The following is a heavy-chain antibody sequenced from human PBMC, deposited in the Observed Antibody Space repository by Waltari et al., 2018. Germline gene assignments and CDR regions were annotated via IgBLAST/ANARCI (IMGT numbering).Heavy chain of an antibody. V-gene: IGHV4-38-2*01. D-gene: IGHD1-26*01. Sequence: QVQLQESGPGRVTPSATLSLTCAVSCYSISRGYYWGWIRQPPGKGLEWIGSIYHSGSTYYNPSLKSRVTISVDTSKNQFSLKLSSVTAADTAVYYCARRGIVGATMENWYFDLWGRGTLVTVSS. CDR1: CYSISRGYY. CDR2: IYHSGST. CDR3: ARRGIVGATMENWYFDL. J-gene: IGHJ2*01.